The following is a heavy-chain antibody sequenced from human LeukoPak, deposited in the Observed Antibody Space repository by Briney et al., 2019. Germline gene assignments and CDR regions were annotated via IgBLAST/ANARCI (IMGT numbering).Heavy chain of an antibody. J-gene: IGHJ4*02. Sequence: GGSLRLSCAASGFTFSSYSMNWVRQAPGKGLEWVSSISSSSSYIYYADSVKGRFTISRDNAKNSLYLQMNSLRAEVTAVYYCASHWYSSSFPDYWGQGTLVTVSS. V-gene: IGHV3-21*01. CDR2: ISSSSSYI. CDR3: ASHWYSSSFPDY. CDR1: GFTFSSYS. D-gene: IGHD6-6*01.